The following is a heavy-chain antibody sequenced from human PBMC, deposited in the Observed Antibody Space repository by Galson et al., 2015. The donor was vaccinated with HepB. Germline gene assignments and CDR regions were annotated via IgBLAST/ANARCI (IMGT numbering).Heavy chain of an antibody. J-gene: IGHJ4*02. V-gene: IGHV3-7*03. Sequence: SLRLSCAVSGFSIRSESMGWVRQAPGKGLEWVANIREDGTNKYYLDSVRGRFTISRDTAQNSLYLQIHPLRAEDTAVYYCARYRRGGLYYFDYWGQGTLVTVSS. D-gene: IGHD3/OR15-3a*01. CDR3: ARYRRGGLYYFDY. CDR2: IREDGTNK. CDR1: GFSIRSES.